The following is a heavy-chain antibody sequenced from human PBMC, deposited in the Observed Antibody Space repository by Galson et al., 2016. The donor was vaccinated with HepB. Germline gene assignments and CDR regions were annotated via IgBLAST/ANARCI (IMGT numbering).Heavy chain of an antibody. J-gene: IGHJ4*02. V-gene: IGHV3-33*01. Sequence: SLRLSCAASGFTFNTYGMHWVRQAPGKGLEWVAVIWYDGSHIYYADSVKGRFTISRDNAKNSLFLQMNNLRAEDTAVYYCARGAGWVSDYWGQGALVNV. CDR1: GFTFNTYG. CDR2: IWYDGSHI. D-gene: IGHD1-26*01. CDR3: ARGAGWVSDY.